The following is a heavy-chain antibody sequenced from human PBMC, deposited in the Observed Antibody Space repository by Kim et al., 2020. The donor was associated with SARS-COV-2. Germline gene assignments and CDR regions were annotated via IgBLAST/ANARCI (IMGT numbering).Heavy chain of an antibody. CDR3: ARGTYYYGMDV. CDR2: T. Sequence: TSYAESVKGRFTISRDNAKNTLYLQMNSLRAEDTAVYYCARGTYYYGMDVWGQGTTVTVSS. J-gene: IGHJ6*02. V-gene: IGHV3-74*01.